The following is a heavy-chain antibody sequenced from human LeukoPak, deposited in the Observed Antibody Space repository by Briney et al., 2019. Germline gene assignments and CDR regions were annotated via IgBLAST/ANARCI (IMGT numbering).Heavy chain of an antibody. V-gene: IGHV4-59*01. CDR1: GGSISNYF. J-gene: IGHJ4*02. Sequence: SETLSLTCTVSGGSISNYFWTWIRQPPGKGLDWIGYTHSSGNTNYNPSLKSRVTMSVDTSKNQFFLKLTSVTAADTAIYYWARFEKFYDSSVHYLDYWGQGTLVTVSS. CDR3: ARFEKFYDSSVHYLDY. CDR2: THSSGNT. D-gene: IGHD3-22*01.